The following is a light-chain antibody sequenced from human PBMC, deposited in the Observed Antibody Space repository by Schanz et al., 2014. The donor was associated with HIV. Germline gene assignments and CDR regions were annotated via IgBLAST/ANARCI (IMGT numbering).Light chain of an antibody. CDR2: DVS. V-gene: IGLV2-18*02. Sequence: QSALTQPPSASGSPGQSVTISCTGTSSDVGNYNLVSWYQQHPGKAPKLMIYDVSHRPSGVPDRFSGSKSGNTASLTLSGLQPEDEADYYCISYTRDTVLFGGGTKLTVL. J-gene: IGLJ2*01. CDR1: SSDVGNYNL. CDR3: ISYTRDTVL.